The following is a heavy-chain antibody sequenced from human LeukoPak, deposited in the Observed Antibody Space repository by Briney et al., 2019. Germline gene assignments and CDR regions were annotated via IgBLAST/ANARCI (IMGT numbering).Heavy chain of an antibody. CDR3: ASSGYCSGGSCYSWFDP. Sequence: SVKVSCKASGGTFSSYAISWVRQAPGQGLEWMGGIIPIFGTANYAQKFQGRVTITADESTSTAYMELSSLRSEDTAVYYCASSGYCSGGSCYSWFDPWGQGTLVTVSS. D-gene: IGHD2-15*01. CDR2: IIPIFGTA. V-gene: IGHV1-69*13. CDR1: GGTFSSYA. J-gene: IGHJ5*02.